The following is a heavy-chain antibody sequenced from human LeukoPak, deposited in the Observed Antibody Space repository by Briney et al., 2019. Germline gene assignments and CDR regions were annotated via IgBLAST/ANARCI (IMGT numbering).Heavy chain of an antibody. V-gene: IGHV4-59*12. D-gene: IGHD6-19*01. Sequence: SETLSLTCTASGGSISSYYWSWIRQPPGKGLEWIGYIYYSGSTNYNPSLKSRVTISVDTSKNQFSLKLSSVTAADTAVYYCARLASGSYWGQGTLVTVSS. J-gene: IGHJ4*02. CDR2: IYYSGST. CDR1: GGSISSYY. CDR3: ARLASGSY.